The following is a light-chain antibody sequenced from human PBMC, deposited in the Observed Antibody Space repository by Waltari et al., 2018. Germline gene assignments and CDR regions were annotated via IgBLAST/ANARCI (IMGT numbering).Light chain of an antibody. Sequence: VVMTQSPLSLPVTRGRPASISCKSRQSLVHSDGNTHLNWFHQRPGQSPRRLIYRVSNRDPGVPDRFSGGGSGTDFTLKISRVEAEDVGVYYCMQGTHWPYTFGQGTRLDIK. CDR2: RVS. V-gene: IGKV2-30*02. CDR3: MQGTHWPYT. CDR1: QSLVHSDGNTH. J-gene: IGKJ2*01.